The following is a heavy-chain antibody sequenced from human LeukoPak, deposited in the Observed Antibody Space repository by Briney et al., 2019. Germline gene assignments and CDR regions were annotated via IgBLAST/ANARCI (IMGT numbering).Heavy chain of an antibody. D-gene: IGHD3-10*01. J-gene: IGHJ3*02. CDR2: ISGSGGST. Sequence: GGSLRLSCAASGFTFSSYAMSWVRQAPGKGLEWVSAISGSGGSTYYADSVKGRFTISRDNSKNTLYLQMNSLRAEDTAVYYCAKAQGMVRGVIDAFDIWGQGTMATVSS. V-gene: IGHV3-23*01. CDR3: AKAQGMVRGVIDAFDI. CDR1: GFTFSSYA.